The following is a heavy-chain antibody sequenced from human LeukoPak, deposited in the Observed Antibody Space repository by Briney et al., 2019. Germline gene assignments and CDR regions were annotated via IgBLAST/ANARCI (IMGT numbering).Heavy chain of an antibody. V-gene: IGHV1-18*01. CDR3: ARDGFTIFGVVIIRDYYYYMDV. D-gene: IGHD3-3*01. Sequence: ASVKVSCKASGYTFTSYGISWVRQAPGQGLEWMGWISAYNGITNYAQKLQGRVTMTTDTSTSTDYMELRSLRSDDTAVYYCARDGFTIFGVVIIRDYYYYMDVWGKGTTVTVSS. CDR1: GYTFTSYG. CDR2: ISAYNGIT. J-gene: IGHJ6*03.